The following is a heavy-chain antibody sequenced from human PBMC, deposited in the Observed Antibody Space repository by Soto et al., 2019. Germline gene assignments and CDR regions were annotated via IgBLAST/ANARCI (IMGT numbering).Heavy chain of an antibody. CDR2: IIPISRTT. CDR1: GATFNSIA. D-gene: IGHD2-21*01. CDR3: VEGFRGYDH. Sequence: QLVQSGAEVKKPGYSVKVSCKASGATFNSIAFTWVRQAPGQGLEWVGGIIPISRTTIYSQKFQGRVSMTADEATTTGYLELSSLRFEDTAVYFRVEGFRGYDHWGQGTQVTVSS. V-gene: IGHV1-69*12. J-gene: IGHJ4*02.